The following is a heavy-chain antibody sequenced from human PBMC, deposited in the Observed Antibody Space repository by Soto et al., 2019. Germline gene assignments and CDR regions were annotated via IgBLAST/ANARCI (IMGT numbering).Heavy chain of an antibody. Sequence: EVQLLESGGGLVQPGGSLRLSCAASGFTFSSYSMSWVRQAPGKGLGWVAAMSGGGGRTYYADSVKGRFTISRDNGKDTVYLQMNSLRAEDTATYYCAKAATAAGTYWFDYWGQGTLVTVSS. J-gene: IGHJ4*02. CDR1: GFTFSSYS. CDR3: AKAATAAGTYWFDY. CDR2: MSGGGGRT. V-gene: IGHV3-23*01. D-gene: IGHD6-13*01.